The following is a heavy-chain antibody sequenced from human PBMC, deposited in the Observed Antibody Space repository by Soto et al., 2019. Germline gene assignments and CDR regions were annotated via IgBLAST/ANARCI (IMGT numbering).Heavy chain of an antibody. V-gene: IGHV3-30-3*01. Sequence: PGGPMRLSCAASGFTFSSYAMRWVRQAPGKGLEWVAVISYDGSNKYYADSVKGRFTISRDNSKNTLYLQMNSLRAEDTAVYYCARGVADAFDIWGQGTMVTVSS. J-gene: IGHJ3*02. CDR2: ISYDGSNK. D-gene: IGHD2-15*01. CDR1: GFTFSSYA. CDR3: ARGVADAFDI.